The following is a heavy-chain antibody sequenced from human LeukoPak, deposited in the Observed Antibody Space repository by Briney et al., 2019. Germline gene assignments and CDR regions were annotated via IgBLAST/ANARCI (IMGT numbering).Heavy chain of an antibody. J-gene: IGHJ4*02. D-gene: IGHD4-17*01. Sequence: PGGSLRLSCAASGFIFSSYGMHWVRQAPGKGLEWVAVIWYDGSNKYYADSVKGRFTVSRDNSKNTLYLQMNSLRAEDTAVYYCARVDYGDYGFDYWGQGTLVTVSS. CDR1: GFIFSSYG. CDR2: IWYDGSNK. CDR3: ARVDYGDYGFDY. V-gene: IGHV3-33*01.